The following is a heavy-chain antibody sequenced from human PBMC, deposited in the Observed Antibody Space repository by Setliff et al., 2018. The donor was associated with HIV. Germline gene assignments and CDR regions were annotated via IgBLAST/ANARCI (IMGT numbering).Heavy chain of an antibody. D-gene: IGHD2-15*01. J-gene: IGHJ4*02. Sequence: SETLSLTCTVSGGSISSGSYYWSWIRQPAGKALEWIGRIYTSGSANYNPSLESRVSRSLDTSKNQFSLKLPSVTAADTAVYYCAREAAHCSGDTCQCTFDSWGQGTLVTVSS. V-gene: IGHV4-61*02. CDR3: AREAAHCSGDTCQCTFDS. CDR1: GGSISSGSYY. CDR2: IYTSGSA.